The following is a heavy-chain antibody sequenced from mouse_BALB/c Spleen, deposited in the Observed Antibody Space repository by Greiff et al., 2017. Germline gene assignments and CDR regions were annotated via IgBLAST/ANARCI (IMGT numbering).Heavy chain of an antibody. CDR2: IRNKANGYTT. CDR3: AREKGTGPFAY. CDR1: GFTFTDYY. J-gene: IGHJ3*01. V-gene: IGHV7-3*02. Sequence: EVKPMESGGGLVQPGGSLRLSCATSGFTFTDYYMSWVRQPPGKALEWLGFIRNKANGYTTEYSASVKGRFTISRDNSQSILYLQMNTLRAEDSATYYCAREKGTGPFAYWGQGTLVTVSA. D-gene: IGHD4-1*01.